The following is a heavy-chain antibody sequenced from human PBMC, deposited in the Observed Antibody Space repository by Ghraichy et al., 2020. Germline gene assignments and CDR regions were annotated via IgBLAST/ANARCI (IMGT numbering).Heavy chain of an antibody. CDR1: GGTFSSYA. Sequence: SVKVSCKASGGTFSSYAISWVRQAPGQGLEWMGGIIPIFGTANYAQKFQGRVTITADESTSTAYMELSSLRSEDTAVYYCASNPDVLHYDSSGYYYYGMDVWGQGTTVTVSS. CDR3: ASNPDVLHYDSSGYYYYGMDV. V-gene: IGHV1-69*13. D-gene: IGHD3-22*01. J-gene: IGHJ6*02. CDR2: IIPIFGTA.